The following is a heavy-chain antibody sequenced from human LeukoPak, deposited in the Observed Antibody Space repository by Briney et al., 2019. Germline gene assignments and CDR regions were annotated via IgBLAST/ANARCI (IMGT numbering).Heavy chain of an antibody. CDR1: GFTFDDYA. CDR2: ITWDGDST. J-gene: IGHJ4*02. D-gene: IGHD6-13*01. CDR3: AKGTSSWHEFDS. Sequence: GGSLRLSCAASGFTFDDYAMHWVRQAPGRGLEWVSLITWDGDSTYYADSVKGRFTISRDNSKNYLYLQMNSLRAEDTALYYCAKGTSSWHEFDSWGQGTLVTVSS. V-gene: IGHV3-43D*03.